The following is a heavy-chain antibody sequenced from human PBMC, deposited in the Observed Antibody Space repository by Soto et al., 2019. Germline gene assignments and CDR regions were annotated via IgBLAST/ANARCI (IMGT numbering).Heavy chain of an antibody. V-gene: IGHV3-48*04. J-gene: IGHJ4*02. CDR3: ARDGTEYYGEYYDY. CDR2: IGTRGNTK. CDR1: GFTFSSYS. Sequence: GGSLRLSCAASGFTFSSYSMNWARQAPVNGLEWVSYIGTRGNTKYYADSVRGRFTISRDNAKNSLYLQMNSLRADDTAVYYCARDGTEYYGEYYDYWGQGIPVTVSS. D-gene: IGHD4-17*01.